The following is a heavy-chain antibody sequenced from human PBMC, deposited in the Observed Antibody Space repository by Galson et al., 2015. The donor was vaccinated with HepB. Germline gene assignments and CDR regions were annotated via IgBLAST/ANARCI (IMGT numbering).Heavy chain of an antibody. CDR1: GFTFSDYY. CDR3: ARGGGIYCSSTSCPFYYYAMDV. J-gene: IGHJ6*02. Sequence: SLRLSCAASGFTFSDYYIDWVRQAPGKGLEWVGRTRDKANSYTTEYAASVKGRFSISRDDSKNLLYLQMNSLKTEDTAVYYCARGGGIYCSSTSCPFYYYAMDVWGQGTTVTVSS. CDR2: TRDKANSYTT. D-gene: IGHD2-2*01. V-gene: IGHV3-72*01.